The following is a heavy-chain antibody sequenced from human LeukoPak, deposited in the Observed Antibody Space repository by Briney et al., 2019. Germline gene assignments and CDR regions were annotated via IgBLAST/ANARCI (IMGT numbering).Heavy chain of an antibody. V-gene: IGHV4-38-2*02. D-gene: IGHD5-12*01. CDR2: INLRGHT. CDR1: PYSFSSAYY. Sequence: PSETLSLTCSVSPYSFSSAYYWGWIRPSPGKGLEWIGIINLRGHTYYNPSLKSRVTISVDTSRNQFSLKLSSVTATDTAVYYCARQVATKGEWAFDIWGQGTMVTASS. CDR3: ARQVATKGEWAFDI. J-gene: IGHJ3*02.